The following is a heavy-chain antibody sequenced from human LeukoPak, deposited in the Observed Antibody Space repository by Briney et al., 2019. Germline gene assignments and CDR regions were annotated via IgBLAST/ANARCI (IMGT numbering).Heavy chain of an antibody. V-gene: IGHV3-21*01. CDR3: ARVKAAGTGYYYYMDV. J-gene: IGHJ6*03. Sequence: GGSLRLSCATSGFTFSSYSMNWVRQAPGKGLEWVSSISSSSSYIYYADSVKGRFTISRDNAKNSLYLQMNSLRAEDTAVYYCARVKAAGTGYYYYMDVWGKGTTVTVSS. CDR2: ISSSSSYI. D-gene: IGHD6-13*01. CDR1: GFTFSSYS.